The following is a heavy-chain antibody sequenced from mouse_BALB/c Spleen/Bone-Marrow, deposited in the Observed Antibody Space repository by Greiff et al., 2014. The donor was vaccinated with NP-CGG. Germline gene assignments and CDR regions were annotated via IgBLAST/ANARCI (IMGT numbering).Heavy chain of an antibody. Sequence: EVQLVESGRGLAKPGGSLQLSCAASGFTFSTYAMSWVRQTPEKRLEWVATISSSGSYTYYPDSVKGRFTISRDNAKNTLYLQMSSLRSEDTAMFYCSRLRMITTYFDVWGAGTTVTVSS. CDR1: GFTFSTYA. J-gene: IGHJ1*01. D-gene: IGHD2-4*01. V-gene: IGHV5-9-3*01. CDR2: ISSSGSYT. CDR3: SRLRMITTYFDV.